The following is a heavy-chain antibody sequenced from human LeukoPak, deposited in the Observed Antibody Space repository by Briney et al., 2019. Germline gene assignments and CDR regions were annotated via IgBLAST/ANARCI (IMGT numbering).Heavy chain of an antibody. D-gene: IGHD6-6*01. J-gene: IGHJ6*03. CDR3: ATGTPTGYRSSSGPYTPPYYYYMDV. Sequence: GASVKVSCKVSGYTLTELSMHWVRQAPGKGLEWMGGFDPEDGETIYAQKFQGRVTMTEDTSTDTAYMELSSLRSEDTAVYYCATGTPTGYRSSSGPYTPPYYYYMDVWGKGTTVTVSS. CDR1: GYTLTELS. V-gene: IGHV1-24*01. CDR2: FDPEDGET.